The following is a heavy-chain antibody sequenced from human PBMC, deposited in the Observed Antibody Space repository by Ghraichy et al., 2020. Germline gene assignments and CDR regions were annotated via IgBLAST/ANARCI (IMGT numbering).Heavy chain of an antibody. V-gene: IGHV4-34*01. D-gene: IGHD6-6*01. CDR1: GGSFSGYY. CDR2: INHSGST. CDR3: ASSIAARRNYYYMDV. Sequence: SETLSLTCAVYGGSFSGYYWSWIRQPPGKGLEWIGEINHSGSTNYNPSLKSRVTISVDTSKNQFSLKLSSVTAADTAVYYCASSIAARRNYYYMDVWGKGTTVTVSS. J-gene: IGHJ6*03.